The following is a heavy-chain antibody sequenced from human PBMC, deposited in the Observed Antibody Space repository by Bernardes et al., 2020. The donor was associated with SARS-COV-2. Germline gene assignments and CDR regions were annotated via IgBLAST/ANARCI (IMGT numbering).Heavy chain of an antibody. V-gene: IGHV3-74*01. Sequence: GGSLRLSCAASGLIFRSYWMHWVRQTPGEGLEWVARVTSDGSDTIYADSVKGRFTIYRDNAESTLFLQMNSLRVEDTAVYYCATGLGQYYDFWGQGTLVTVSS. D-gene: IGHD3-16*01. J-gene: IGHJ4*02. CDR1: GLIFRSYW. CDR2: VTSDGSDT. CDR3: ATGLGQYYDF.